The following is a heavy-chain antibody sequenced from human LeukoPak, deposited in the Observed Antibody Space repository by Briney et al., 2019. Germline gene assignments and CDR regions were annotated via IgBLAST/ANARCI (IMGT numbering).Heavy chain of an antibody. CDR1: GCNLTNNW. V-gene: IGHV5-51*01. Sequence: GGALQISCKTAGCNLTNNWIGCGRREAGKGLEGRGLIYPGYADTKYSPSFQDQVTLSVEATASNSFLQLKGMRAAETATFYYVRFALSSSLDRWGQGTLVTVSS. CDR2: IYPGYADT. D-gene: IGHD6-13*01. J-gene: IGHJ5*02. CDR3: VRFALSSSLDR.